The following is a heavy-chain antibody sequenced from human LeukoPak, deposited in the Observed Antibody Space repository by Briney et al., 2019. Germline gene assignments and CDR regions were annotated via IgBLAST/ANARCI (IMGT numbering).Heavy chain of an antibody. CDR1: GGTFSSYA. Sequence: WASVKVSCKASGGTFSSYAISWVRQAPGQGLEWMGGIIPIFGTANYAQKFQGRVTITADESTSTAYMELSSLRSEDTAVYYCARLGGGSYDEGHAFDIWGQGTMVTVSS. J-gene: IGHJ3*02. V-gene: IGHV1-69*13. CDR3: ARLGGGSYDEGHAFDI. CDR2: IIPIFGTA. D-gene: IGHD1-26*01.